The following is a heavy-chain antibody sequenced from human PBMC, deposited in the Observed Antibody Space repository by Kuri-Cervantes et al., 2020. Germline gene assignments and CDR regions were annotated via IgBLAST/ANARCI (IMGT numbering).Heavy chain of an antibody. Sequence: SETLSLTCAVYGGSFSGYYWSWIRQPPGKGLEWIGEINHSGSTNYNPSLKSRVTIFVDTSKYQFSLNLSSVTAADTAVYYCARLRAVAGTFSATYWFDPWGQGTLVTVSS. CDR3: ARLRAVAGTFSATYWFDP. CDR2: INHSGST. V-gene: IGHV4-34*01. D-gene: IGHD6-19*01. J-gene: IGHJ5*02. CDR1: GGSFSGYY.